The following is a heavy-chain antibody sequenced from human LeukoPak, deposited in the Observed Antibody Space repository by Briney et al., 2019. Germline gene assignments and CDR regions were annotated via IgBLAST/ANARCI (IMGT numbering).Heavy chain of an antibody. D-gene: IGHD2-15*01. CDR2: ISGSADNS. Sequence: GGSLRLSCAASGFTFSSYTMSWVRQAPGKGLEWVSAISGSADNSYYADSVKGRSTISRDNSKNTLYLQMNSLRAEDTAVYYCAKYFYCSGGSCYSGFDYGGQGTLVTVSS. V-gene: IGHV3-23*01. CDR3: AKYFYCSGGSCYSGFDY. J-gene: IGHJ4*02. CDR1: GFTFSSYT.